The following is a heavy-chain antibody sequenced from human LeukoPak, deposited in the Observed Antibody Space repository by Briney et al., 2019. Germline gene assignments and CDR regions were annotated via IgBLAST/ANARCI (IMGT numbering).Heavy chain of an antibody. CDR3: ARDQQVGATVWYFDL. CDR2: ISSSSSYI. Sequence: PGGSLRLSCAASGFTFSSYSMNWVRQAPGKGLEWVSSISSSSSYIYYADSVKGRFTISRDNSKNTLYLQMNSLRAEDTAVYYCARDQQVGATVWYFDLWGRGTLVTVSS. CDR1: GFTFSSYS. J-gene: IGHJ2*01. V-gene: IGHV3-21*01. D-gene: IGHD1-26*01.